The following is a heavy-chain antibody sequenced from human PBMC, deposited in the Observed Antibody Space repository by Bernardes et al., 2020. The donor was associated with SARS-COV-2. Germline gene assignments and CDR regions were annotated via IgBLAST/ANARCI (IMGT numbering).Heavy chain of an antibody. D-gene: IGHD3-22*01. CDR1: GLTISNYW. V-gene: IGHV3-74*01. CDR2: VKGDGSIT. CDR3: DLTYYYDSSGYN. Sequence: GWSLRLSCVVSGLTISNYWMHWVRQAPGKGLVWVARVKGDGSITNYEDSVKGRFTISRDNAKNTLYLQMNSLRAEDTAVYYCDLTYYYDSSGYNWGQGTLVTVSS. J-gene: IGHJ4*02.